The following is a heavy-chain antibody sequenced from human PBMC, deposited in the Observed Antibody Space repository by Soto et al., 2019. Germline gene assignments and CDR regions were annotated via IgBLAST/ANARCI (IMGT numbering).Heavy chain of an antibody. J-gene: IGHJ4*02. D-gene: IGHD3-10*01. Sequence: EVQLLESGGGLVQPGGSLRLSCAASGFTFSSYAMSWVRQAPGKGLEWVSAISGSGGSTYYADSVKGRFTISRDNSKNTLYLQINSLRAEDTAVYYCAKRPVLLWFGELLDYWGQGTLVTVSS. V-gene: IGHV3-23*01. CDR1: GFTFSSYA. CDR3: AKRPVLLWFGELLDY. CDR2: ISGSGGST.